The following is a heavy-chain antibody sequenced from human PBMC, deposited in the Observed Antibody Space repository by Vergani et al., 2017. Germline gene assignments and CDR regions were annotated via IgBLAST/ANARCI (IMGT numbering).Heavy chain of an antibody. V-gene: IGHV4-61*01. J-gene: IGHJ6*02. CDR2: IYYSGSN. CDR1: GGSVSSGSYY. CDR3: ARATIVVVTATEYCYYYYGMDV. D-gene: IGHD2-21*02. Sequence: QVQLQESGPGLVKPSETLSLPCTVPGGSVSSGSYYWSWIRQPPGKGLEWIGYIYYSGSNKYNPSLKRRVTITVDTSKNQFSRKLSSVTAADTAVYYCARATIVVVTATEYCYYYYGMDVWGQGTTVTVSS.